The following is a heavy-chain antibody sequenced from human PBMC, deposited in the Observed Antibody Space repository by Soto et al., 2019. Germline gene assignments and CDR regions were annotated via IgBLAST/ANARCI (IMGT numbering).Heavy chain of an antibody. CDR3: VSRGSSGPERKKLAP. J-gene: IGHJ5*02. D-gene: IGHD6-19*01. V-gene: IGHV4-39*01. Sequence: PSETLSLTCTVSVGSISSSSYYWGWIRQPPGKGLEWIGSIYSSGSTNYNPSLKSRVTISGDTSKNQFSLDLRAVTAADTAVYYCVSRGSSGPERKKLAPGGQGTKLTVPS. CDR1: VGSISSSSYY. CDR2: IYSSGST.